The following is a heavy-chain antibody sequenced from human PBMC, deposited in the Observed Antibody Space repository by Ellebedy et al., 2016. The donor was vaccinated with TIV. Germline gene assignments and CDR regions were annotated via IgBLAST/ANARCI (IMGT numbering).Heavy chain of an antibody. CDR1: GFTFSSYW. CDR3: AKRGFFDY. Sequence: GGSLRLSCAASGFTFSSYWMHWVRQVPGTGLVWVSRISPDGISTAYADSVKGRFTISRDNAKNSLYLQMNSLRAEDTAVYYCAKRGFFDYWGQGVLVTVSS. J-gene: IGHJ4*02. CDR2: ISPDGIST. V-gene: IGHV3-74*01.